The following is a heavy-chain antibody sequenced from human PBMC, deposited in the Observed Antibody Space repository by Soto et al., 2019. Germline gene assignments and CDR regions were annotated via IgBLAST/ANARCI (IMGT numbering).Heavy chain of an antibody. CDR3: AGTKIAAAGIGTFDY. V-gene: IGHV1-18*01. J-gene: IGHJ4*02. CDR2: ISAYNGNT. Sequence: ASVKVSCKASGYTFTSYGISWVRQAPGQGLEWMGWISAYNGNTNYAQKLQGRVTMTTDTSTSTAYMELRSLRSDDTAVYYCAGTKIAAAGIGTFDYWGQGTLVTVSS. D-gene: IGHD6-13*01. CDR1: GYTFTSYG.